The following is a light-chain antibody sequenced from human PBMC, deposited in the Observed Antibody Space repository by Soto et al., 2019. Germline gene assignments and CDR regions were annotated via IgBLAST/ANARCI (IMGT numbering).Light chain of an antibody. Sequence: QSALTQPASVSGSPGQSITISCTGTSSDVGGYNYVSWYQQHPGKAPKLMIYEVSNRPSGVSNRFSGSNSGNTTALTISGLQDEEEADYYCSSYTSGSTLVFGGGTKLTVL. J-gene: IGLJ3*02. CDR1: SSDVGGYNY. V-gene: IGLV2-14*01. CDR3: SSYTSGSTLV. CDR2: EVS.